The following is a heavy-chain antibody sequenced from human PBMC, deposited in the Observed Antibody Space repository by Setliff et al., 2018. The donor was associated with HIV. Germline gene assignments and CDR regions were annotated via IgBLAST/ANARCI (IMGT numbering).Heavy chain of an antibody. D-gene: IGHD3-9*01. CDR1: GGFFSSDYY. CDR3: ARTPGTIWGYDY. CDR2: IYYSGST. J-gene: IGHJ4*02. Sequence: SETLSLTCTVSGGFFSSDYYWGWIRQPPGKGLELIGSIYYSGSTNYNPSLKSRVTISVDRSKNQFSLKLSSVTAADTAVYYCARTPGTIWGYDYWGQGTLVTVSS. V-gene: IGHV4-61*05.